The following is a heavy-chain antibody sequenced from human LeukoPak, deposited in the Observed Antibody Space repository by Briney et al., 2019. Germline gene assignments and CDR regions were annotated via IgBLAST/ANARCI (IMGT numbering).Heavy chain of an antibody. CDR2: IYSGGST. J-gene: IGHJ4*02. V-gene: IGHV3-66*04. CDR3: ARQGVATAIDY. D-gene: IGHD2-21*02. Sequence: GGSLTLSCAASGFTVSSNYMSWARLAAGGGMGWVSVIYSGGSTYYADSVKGRFTISRDNSKNTLFLQMNSLRAGDTAVYYCARQGVATAIDYWGRGTVATVSS. CDR1: GFTVSSNY.